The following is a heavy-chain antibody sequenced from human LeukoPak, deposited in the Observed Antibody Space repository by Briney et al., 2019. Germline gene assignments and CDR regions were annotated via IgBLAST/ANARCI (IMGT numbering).Heavy chain of an antibody. J-gene: IGHJ4*02. D-gene: IGHD1-26*01. V-gene: IGHV3-30*02. CDR2: IRYDGSNK. Sequence: GRSLRLSCAASGFTFSTYDMHWVRQAPGKGLEWVAFIRYDGSNKYYGDSVKGRFTISRDNSKNTLYLQMDSLRAEDTAVYSCATRPRGTYYFDYWGQGTLVTVSS. CDR1: GFTFSTYD. CDR3: ATRPRGTYYFDY.